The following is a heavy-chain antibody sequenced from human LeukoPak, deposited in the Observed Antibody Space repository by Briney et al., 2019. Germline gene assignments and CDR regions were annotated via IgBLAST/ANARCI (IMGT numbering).Heavy chain of an antibody. Sequence: SETLSLTCAVSGGSISSYYWSWIRQPPGKGLEWIGYISYSGSTYYNPSLNSRATISMDTSKNQFSLKLSSVTAADTAVYYCARLSWPGRGSRFDPWGQGTLVTVSS. CDR2: ISYSGST. V-gene: IGHV4-59*01. CDR3: ARLSWPGRGSRFDP. CDR1: GGSISSYY. D-gene: IGHD2/OR15-2a*01. J-gene: IGHJ5*02.